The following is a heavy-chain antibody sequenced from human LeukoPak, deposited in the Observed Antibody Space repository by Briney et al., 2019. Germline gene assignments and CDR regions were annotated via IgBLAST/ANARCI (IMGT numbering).Heavy chain of an antibody. V-gene: IGHV3-64D*06. CDR3: VKVGDTGVTLSN. Sequence: PGGSLRLSCSASGFTFSSYAMHWVRQAPGKGLEYVSAISSNGGSTYYADSVKGRFTISRDNSKNTLYPQMSSLRAEDTAVYYCVKVGDTGVTLSNWGQGTLVTVSS. J-gene: IGHJ4*02. CDR1: GFTFSSYA. CDR2: ISSNGGST. D-gene: IGHD4-23*01.